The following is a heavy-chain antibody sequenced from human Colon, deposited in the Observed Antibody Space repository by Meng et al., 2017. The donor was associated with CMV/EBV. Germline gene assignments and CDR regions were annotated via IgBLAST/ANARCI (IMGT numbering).Heavy chain of an antibody. CDR2: MNPNSGNT. CDR1: GYTFTSYD. J-gene: IGHJ6*02. CDR3: ARGPPAGYCSSTSCYYYYYGMDV. D-gene: IGHD2-2*01. Sequence: ASVKVSCKASGYTFTSYDINWVRQATGQGLEWMGWMNPNSGNTSYAQKFQGRVTMTRNTSISTAYMELSSLRSEDTAVYYCARGPPAGYCSSTSCYYYYYGMDVWGQGTTVTVSS. V-gene: IGHV1-8*01.